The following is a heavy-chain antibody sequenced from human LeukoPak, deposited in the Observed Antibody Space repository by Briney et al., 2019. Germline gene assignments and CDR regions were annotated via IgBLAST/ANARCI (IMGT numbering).Heavy chain of an antibody. J-gene: IGHJ4*02. CDR1: RASITNYY. V-gene: IGHV4-59*01. Sequence: SETLSLTCTVSRASITNYYWSWIRQPPGRGLEWIGYFYYSGNTHYNPSPKSRVTISGDTSKNQFSLKMTSVTAADTAVYYCAHGDITVHGSPFDFWGQGILVAVSS. CDR2: FYYSGNT. CDR3: AHGDITVHGSPFDF. D-gene: IGHD3-10*01.